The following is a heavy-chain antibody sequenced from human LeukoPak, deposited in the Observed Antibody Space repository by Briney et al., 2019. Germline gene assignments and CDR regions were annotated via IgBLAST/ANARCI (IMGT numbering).Heavy chain of an antibody. CDR1: GFTFSSYW. Sequence: HSGGSLRLSCAASGFTFSSYWMSWVRQAPGKGLEWVANIKQDGSEKYYVDSVKGRFTISRDNAKNSLYLQMNSLRAEDTAVYYCARDGFGTMVRGDAIDYWGQGTLVTVSS. CDR3: ARDGFGTMVRGDAIDY. D-gene: IGHD3-10*01. V-gene: IGHV3-7*01. J-gene: IGHJ4*02. CDR2: IKQDGSEK.